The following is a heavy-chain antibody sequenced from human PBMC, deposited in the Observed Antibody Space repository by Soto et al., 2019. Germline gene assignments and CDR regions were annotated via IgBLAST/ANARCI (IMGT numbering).Heavy chain of an antibody. CDR3: ARTGGPIWSGSYIDS. CDR1: GGSIGGSINNIRYL. V-gene: IGHV4-39*01. J-gene: IGHJ4*02. Sequence: PSETLSLTCTVSGGSIGGSINNIRYLWGWIRQPPGKELEWIGSIDYGGTTYCKPSLESRVTLSVDTSKNQFSLNLSSLTATDTAVYYCARTGGPIWSGSYIDSWGQGTLVT. CDR2: IDYGGTT. D-gene: IGHD3-3*01.